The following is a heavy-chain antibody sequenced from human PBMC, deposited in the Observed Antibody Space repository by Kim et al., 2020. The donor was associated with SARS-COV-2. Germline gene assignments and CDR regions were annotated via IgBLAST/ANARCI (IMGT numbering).Heavy chain of an antibody. CDR2: IYYSGST. D-gene: IGHD3-9*01. V-gene: IGHV4-39*01. CDR3: ARHLNGELRYFDWLLSNWFDP. J-gene: IGHJ5*02. Sequence: SETLSLTCTVSGGSISSSSYYWGWIRQPPGKGLEWIGSIYYSGSTYYNPSLKSRVTISVDTSKNQFSLKLSSVTAADTAVYYCARHLNGELRYFDWLLSNWFDPWGQGTLVTVSS. CDR1: GGSISSSSYY.